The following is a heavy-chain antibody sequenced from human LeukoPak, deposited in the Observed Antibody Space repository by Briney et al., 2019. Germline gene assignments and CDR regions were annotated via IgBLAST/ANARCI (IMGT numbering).Heavy chain of an antibody. V-gene: IGHV1-69*01. J-gene: IGHJ4*02. CDR3: ARRGDGYNYFDY. Sequence: SVKVSCKASGGTFSSYAISWVRQAPGQGLEWMGGIIPIFGTANYAQKFQGRVTITADESTSTAYMELSSLGSEDTAVYYCARRGDGYNYFDYWGQGTLVTVSS. CDR2: IIPIFGTA. D-gene: IGHD5-24*01. CDR1: GGTFSSYA.